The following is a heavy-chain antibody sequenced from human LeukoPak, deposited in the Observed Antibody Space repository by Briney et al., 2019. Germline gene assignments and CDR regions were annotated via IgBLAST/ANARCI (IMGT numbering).Heavy chain of an antibody. Sequence: ASVKVSCKASGYTFTSYEINWVRQATGQALEWMGYINPRSAKTGYAQTFQGRITMTMNTSISTAYMELSSLTSGDSAVYYCTRDVLLYFGESSGFDPWGQGTLVTVSS. CDR2: INPRSAKT. V-gene: IGHV1-8*01. CDR3: TRDVLLYFGESSGFDP. CDR1: GYTFTSYE. J-gene: IGHJ5*02. D-gene: IGHD3-10*01.